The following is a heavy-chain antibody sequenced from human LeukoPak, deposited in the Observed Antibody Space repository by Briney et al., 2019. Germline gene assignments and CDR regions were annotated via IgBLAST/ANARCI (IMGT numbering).Heavy chain of an antibody. J-gene: IGHJ3*02. Sequence: GGSLRLSCAASGFTFSSYAMSWVRQAPGKGLEWVSAISGSGGSTCYADSVKGRFTISRDNSKNTLYLQMNSLRAEDTAVYYCAKPLQQLVRGSAFDIWGQGTMVTVSS. V-gene: IGHV3-23*01. CDR1: GFTFSSYA. CDR3: AKPLQQLVRGSAFDI. CDR2: ISGSGGST. D-gene: IGHD6-13*01.